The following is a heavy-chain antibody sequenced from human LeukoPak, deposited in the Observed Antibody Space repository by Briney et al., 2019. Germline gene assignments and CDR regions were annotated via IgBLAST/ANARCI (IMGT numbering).Heavy chain of an antibody. CDR3: TRDYYDSSGYSSPHLFDY. Sequence: PGGSLRLSCTASGVTFGDYAMSWVRQAPGKGLEWVGLIRSKAYGGTKEYAASVKGRFTISRDDSKSIAYLQMNSLKTEETAVYYCTRDYYDSSGYSSPHLFDYWGQGTLVTVSS. D-gene: IGHD3-22*01. CDR1: GVTFGDYA. V-gene: IGHV3-49*04. CDR2: IRSKAYGGTK. J-gene: IGHJ4*02.